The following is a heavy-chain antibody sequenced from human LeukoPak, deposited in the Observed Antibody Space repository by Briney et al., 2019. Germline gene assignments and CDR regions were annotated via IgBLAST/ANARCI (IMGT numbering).Heavy chain of an antibody. V-gene: IGHV3-74*01. Sequence: RSACGLTCRSNWKHWVRAAPGKELVWVSRINSYGSSTSYADSVKGRFTISRDNAKNTLYLQMNSLRAEDTAVYYCARDEAYWYFDLWGRGTLVTVSS. CDR3: ARDEAYWYFDL. J-gene: IGHJ2*01. CDR2: INSYGSST. CDR1: GLTCRSNW.